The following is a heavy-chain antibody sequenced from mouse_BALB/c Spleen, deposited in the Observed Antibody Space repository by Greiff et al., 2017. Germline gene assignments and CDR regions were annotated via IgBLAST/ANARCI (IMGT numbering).Heavy chain of an antibody. Sequence: QVQLQQPGAELVKPGASVKLSCKASGYTFTSYWMHWVKQRPGQGLEWIGEINPSNGRTNYNEKFKSKATLTVDKSSSTAYMQLSSLTSEDSAVYYCARSKYYDGPMDYWGQGTSVTVAS. J-gene: IGHJ4*01. CDR2: INPSNGRT. D-gene: IGHD2-3*01. CDR3: ARSKYYDGPMDY. V-gene: IGHV1S81*02. CDR1: GYTFTSYW.